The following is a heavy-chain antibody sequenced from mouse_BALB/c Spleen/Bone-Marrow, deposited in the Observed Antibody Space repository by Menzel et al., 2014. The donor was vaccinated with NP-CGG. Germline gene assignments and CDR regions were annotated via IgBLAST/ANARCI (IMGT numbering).Heavy chain of an antibody. CDR1: GYSFTSYY. V-gene: IGHV1-28*01. CDR2: IDPFNGVT. CDR3: ARRVITTGPGFAY. D-gene: IGHD2-4*01. J-gene: IGHJ3*01. Sequence: SGPELMKPGASVKISCKASGYSFTSYYIHWVKQNHGKSLEWIGYIDPFNGVTIYNQKFKGKATLTADKSSSTAYMHLSSLTSEDSAVYYCARRVITTGPGFAYWGQGTLVTASA.